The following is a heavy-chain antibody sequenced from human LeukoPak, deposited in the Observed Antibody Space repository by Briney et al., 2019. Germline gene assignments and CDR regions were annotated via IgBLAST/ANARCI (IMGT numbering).Heavy chain of an antibody. Sequence: PSETLSLTCTVSGGSINSDFWSWIRQPPGKGLEWIGYVYSTGSTNYNPSLSSRVSISIDTSKNQFSLKLSSVTAADTAVYYCASRGYYDSSGLDYWGQGILVTVSS. CDR1: GGSINSDF. J-gene: IGHJ4*02. V-gene: IGHV4-4*08. CDR3: ASRGYYDSSGLDY. CDR2: VYSTGST. D-gene: IGHD3-22*01.